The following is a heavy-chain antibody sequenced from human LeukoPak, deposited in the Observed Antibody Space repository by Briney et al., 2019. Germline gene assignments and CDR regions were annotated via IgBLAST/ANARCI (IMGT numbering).Heavy chain of an antibody. CDR1: GFTFDDYA. J-gene: IGHJ4*02. CDR3: AKEPHYYDSSVYY. D-gene: IGHD3-22*01. Sequence: PGGSLRLSCPASGFTFDDYAMHWVRQAPWKGLEWVSHISGDGDITYYTDSVKGRFSISRDNRKNSLYLQMSSLRTEDTALYYCAKEPHYYDSSVYYWGQGTLVTVSS. CDR2: ISGDGDIT. V-gene: IGHV3-43*02.